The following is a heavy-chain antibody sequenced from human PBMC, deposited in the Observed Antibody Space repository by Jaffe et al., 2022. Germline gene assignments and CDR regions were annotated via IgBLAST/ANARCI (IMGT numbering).Heavy chain of an antibody. CDR3: ARDAIVATIDQDYFDY. CDR1: GFTFSSYS. D-gene: IGHD5-12*01. J-gene: IGHJ4*02. Sequence: EVQLVESGGGLVKPGGSLRLSCAASGFTFSSYSMNWVRQAPGKGLEWVSSISSSSSYIYYADSVKGRFTISRDNAKNSLYLQMNSLRAEDTAVYYCARDAIVATIDQDYFDYWGQGTLVTVSS. CDR2: ISSSSSYI. V-gene: IGHV3-21*01.